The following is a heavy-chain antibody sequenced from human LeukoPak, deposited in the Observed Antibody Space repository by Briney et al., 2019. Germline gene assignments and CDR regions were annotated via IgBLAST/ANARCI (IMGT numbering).Heavy chain of an antibody. V-gene: IGHV3-23*01. J-gene: IGHJ6*02. D-gene: IGHD3-16*01. CDR2: ISGSGGNT. CDR1: GFTFSSYA. Sequence: GGSLRLSCAASGFTFSSYAMSWVPQAPGKGRECVSAISGSGGNTYYADSVKGPFTISRDNSKNTLYLQMNSLRAEDTAVYYCAKDLYTGSWYYGMDVWGQGTTVTVSS. CDR3: AKDLYTGSWYYGMDV.